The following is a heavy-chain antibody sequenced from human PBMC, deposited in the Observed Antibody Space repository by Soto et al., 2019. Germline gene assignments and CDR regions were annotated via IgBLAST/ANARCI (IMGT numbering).Heavy chain of an antibody. V-gene: IGHV4-39*01. J-gene: IGHJ4*02. D-gene: IGHD3-22*01. Sequence: SETLSLTCTVSGGSISSSSYYWGWIRQPPGKGLEWIGSIYYSGSTYYNPSLKSRVTISVDTSKNQFSLKLSSVTAADTAVYYCARFAYYYDSSGYSDFDYWGQGTLVTVSS. CDR1: GGSISSSSYY. CDR3: ARFAYYYDSSGYSDFDY. CDR2: IYYSGST.